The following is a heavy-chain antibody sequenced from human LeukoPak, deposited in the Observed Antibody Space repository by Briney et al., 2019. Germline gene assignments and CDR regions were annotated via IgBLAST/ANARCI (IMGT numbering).Heavy chain of an antibody. V-gene: IGHV4-59*01. CDR3: ASGTSGWGGWFDP. Sequence: PSETLSLTCTVSGDSISSYYWSWIRQPPGKGLEWIGYIYYSGSTNYNPSLKSRVTISVDTSKNQFSLKLSSVTAADTAVYYCASGTSGWGGWFDPWGQGTPVTVSS. CDR1: GDSISSYY. D-gene: IGHD6-19*01. J-gene: IGHJ5*02. CDR2: IYYSGST.